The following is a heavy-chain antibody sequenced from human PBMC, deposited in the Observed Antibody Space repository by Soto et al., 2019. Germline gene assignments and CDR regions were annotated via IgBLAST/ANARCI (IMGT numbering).Heavy chain of an antibody. CDR3: ASPGGVQGRHYYYGMDV. V-gene: IGHV5-10-1*01. Sequence: ESLKISCKGSGYSFTSYWISWVRQMPGKGLGWMGRIDPSDSYTNYSPSFQGHVTISADKSISTAYLQWSSLKSSEPAEYYCASPGGVQGRHYYYGMDVWGQGTTVTVSS. CDR2: IDPSDSYT. J-gene: IGHJ6*02. D-gene: IGHD1-1*01. CDR1: GYSFTSYW.